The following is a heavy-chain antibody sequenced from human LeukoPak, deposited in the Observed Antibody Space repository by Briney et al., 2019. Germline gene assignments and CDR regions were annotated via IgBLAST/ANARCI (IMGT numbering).Heavy chain of an antibody. J-gene: IGHJ4*02. CDR1: GGSVSSSGYD. V-gene: IGHV4-39*01. D-gene: IGHD4-17*01. CDR2: IYYSGRA. CDR3: ARHTPHDYGDPRDFDY. Sequence: AGETLSIPYRVSGGSVSSSGYDWGRIRQPQGKGLEWIGSIYYSGRAYYNPSLKSPVTISVDTSKNKFSLKLSSVTAADTAVYYCARHTPHDYGDPRDFDYWGQGTLVTVSS.